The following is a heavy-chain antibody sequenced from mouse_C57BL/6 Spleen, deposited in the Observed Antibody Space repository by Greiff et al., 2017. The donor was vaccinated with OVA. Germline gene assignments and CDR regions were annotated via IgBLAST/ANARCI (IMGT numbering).Heavy chain of an antibody. CDR1: GFTFSSYA. Sequence: EVQLQESGGGLVKPGGSLKLSCAASGFTFSSYAMSWVRQTPEKRLEWVATIIDGGSYTYYPDNVKGRFTISRDNAKNNLYLQMSHLKAEDTAMYYCAREGAGTRGFAYWGQGTLVTVSA. J-gene: IGHJ3*01. CDR3: AREGAGTRGFAY. D-gene: IGHD4-1*01. V-gene: IGHV5-4*01. CDR2: IIDGGSYT.